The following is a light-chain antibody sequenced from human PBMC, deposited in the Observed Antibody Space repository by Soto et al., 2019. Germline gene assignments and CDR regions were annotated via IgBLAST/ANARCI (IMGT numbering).Light chain of an antibody. CDR3: QQYNAYNS. V-gene: IGKV1-27*01. Sequence: DIEISRSPYSLSACLGVIFSISCRASQGINNYLAWYRQKPGKVPKVLIYAASTLQPGVPSRFSGSGSGTEFTLTISSLQPEDCATYYCQQYNAYNSVGQGTKVDI. J-gene: IGKJ2*03. CDR1: QGINNY. CDR2: AAS.